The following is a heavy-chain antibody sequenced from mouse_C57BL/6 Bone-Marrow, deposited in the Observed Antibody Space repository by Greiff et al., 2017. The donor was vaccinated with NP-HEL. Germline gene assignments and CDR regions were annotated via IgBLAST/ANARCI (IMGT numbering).Heavy chain of an antibody. CDR2: IDPSDSYT. CDR1: GYTFTSYW. V-gene: IGHV1-69*01. CDR3: ARNSVGDSDY. D-gene: IGHD1-1*01. J-gene: IGHJ2*01. Sequence: VQLQQPGAELVMPGASVKLSCKASGYTFTSYWMHWVKQRPGQGLEWIGEIDPSDSYTNYNQKFKGKATLTVDKSSSTAYMQLSSLTSEDSAVYYCARNSVGDSDYWGQGTTLTVSS.